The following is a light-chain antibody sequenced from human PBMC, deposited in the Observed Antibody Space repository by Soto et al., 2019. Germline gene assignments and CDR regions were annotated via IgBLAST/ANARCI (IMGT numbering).Light chain of an antibody. CDR1: SSNIGSNY. Sequence: QLVLTQPPSASGTPGQGVTISCSGSSSNIGSNYVYWYRQLPGTAPKLLIYRNNKRPSGVPGRFSGSKSGTSASLAISGLRSEDEADYYCAVWDDSLRGVVFGGGTKLTVL. CDR2: RNN. J-gene: IGLJ2*01. V-gene: IGLV1-47*01. CDR3: AVWDDSLRGVV.